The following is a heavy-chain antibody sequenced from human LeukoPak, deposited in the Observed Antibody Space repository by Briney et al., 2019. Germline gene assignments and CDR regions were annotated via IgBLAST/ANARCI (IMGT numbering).Heavy chain of an antibody. J-gene: IGHJ4*02. CDR1: GGTFSSYA. V-gene: IGHV1-69*06. Sequence: GASVKVSCKASGGTFSSYAISWVRQAPGQGLEWMGGIIPIFGTANYAQKFQGRVTITADKSTSTAYMELSSLRSEDTAVYYCARDDILTGYYSFGYWGQGTLVTVSS. CDR2: IIPIFGTA. CDR3: ARDDILTGYYSFGY. D-gene: IGHD3-9*01.